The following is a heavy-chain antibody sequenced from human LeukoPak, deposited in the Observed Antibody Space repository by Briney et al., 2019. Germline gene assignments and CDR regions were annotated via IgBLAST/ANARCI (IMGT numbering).Heavy chain of an antibody. CDR3: AGDEGWTFDI. D-gene: IGHD5-24*01. Sequence: GGSLRLSCAASGFSFSTHWMSWFRQAPGKGLEWVALIKQDGSVIHYVDSVKGRLTISRDNAKNSLSLRMNSLRADDTAVYYCAGDEGWTFDIWGQGTKVTVSS. V-gene: IGHV3-7*01. CDR1: GFSFSTHW. CDR2: IKQDGSVI. J-gene: IGHJ3*02.